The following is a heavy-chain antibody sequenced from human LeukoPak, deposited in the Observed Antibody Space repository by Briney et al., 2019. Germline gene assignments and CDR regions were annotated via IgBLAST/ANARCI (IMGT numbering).Heavy chain of an antibody. CDR1: GYTFTGYY. CDR2: INPNSGGT. D-gene: IGHD3-3*01. Sequence: ASVKVSCKASGYTFTGYYMHWVRQTPGQGLEWMGWINPNSGGTNYAQKFQGRVTMTRDTSISTAYMELSRLRSDDTAVYYCARGVLILEWLSDAFDIWGQGTMVTVSS. J-gene: IGHJ3*02. V-gene: IGHV1-2*02. CDR3: ARGVLILEWLSDAFDI.